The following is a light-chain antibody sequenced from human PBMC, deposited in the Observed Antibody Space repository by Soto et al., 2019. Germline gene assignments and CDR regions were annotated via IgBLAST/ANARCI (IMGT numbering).Light chain of an antibody. J-gene: IGKJ2*01. CDR1: QSVSSRY. V-gene: IGKV3-20*01. CDR2: GAS. Sequence: EIVLTQSPGTLSLSPGERPTLSCRASQSVSSRYLAWYQQKPGQAPRLLIYGASNRATGIPDRFSGSGSGTDFTLTISRLELEDFAVYFCQQYGSSPPFTFGQGTKVEIK. CDR3: QQYGSSPPFT.